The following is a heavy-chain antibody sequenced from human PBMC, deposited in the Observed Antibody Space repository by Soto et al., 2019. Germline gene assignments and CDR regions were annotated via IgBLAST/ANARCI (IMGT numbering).Heavy chain of an antibody. D-gene: IGHD3-3*01. CDR1: GGSFSGYY. CDR3: ARRGFWSGYNNWFDP. J-gene: IGHJ5*02. Sequence: SETLSLTCAVYGGSFSGYYWSWIRQPPGKGLEWIGEINHSGSTNYNPSLKSRVTISLDTSKNQFSLKLSSVTAADTAVYYCARRGFWSGYNNWFDPWGQGTLVTVSS. V-gene: IGHV4-34*01. CDR2: INHSGST.